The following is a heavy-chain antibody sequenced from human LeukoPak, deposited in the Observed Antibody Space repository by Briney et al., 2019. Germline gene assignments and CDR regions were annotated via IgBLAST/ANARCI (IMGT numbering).Heavy chain of an antibody. CDR3: ARASLAYFDY. CDR1: GFTVSNNF. V-gene: IGHV3-53*01. CDR2: IYSGGST. Sequence: GGSLRLSCAASGFTVSNNFMSWVRQTPGKGLEWVSVIYSGGSTYYADSVKGRFTISRDNSKNTVYLQVNRLRAEDTAVYYCARASLAYFDYWGQGTLVTVSS. J-gene: IGHJ4*02.